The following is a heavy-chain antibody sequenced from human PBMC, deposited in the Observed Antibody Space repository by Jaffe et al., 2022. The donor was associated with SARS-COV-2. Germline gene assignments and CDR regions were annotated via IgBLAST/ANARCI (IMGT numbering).Heavy chain of an antibody. V-gene: IGHV4-34*01. CDR1: GGSFSGYY. J-gene: IGHJ4*02. D-gene: IGHD5-18*01. CDR3: ARGGQALGTAMVTDSPRRDLDY. Sequence: QVQLQQWGAGLLKPSETLSLTCAVYGGSFSGYYWSWIRQPPGKGLEWIGEINHSGSTNYNPSLKSRVTISVDTSKNQFSLKLSSVTAADTAVYYCARGGQALGTAMVTDSPRRDLDYWGQGTLVTVSS. CDR2: INHSGST.